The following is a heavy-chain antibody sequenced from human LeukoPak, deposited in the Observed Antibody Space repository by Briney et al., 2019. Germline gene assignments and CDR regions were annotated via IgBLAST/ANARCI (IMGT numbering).Heavy chain of an antibody. CDR2: ISGSGGST. CDR3: ARDSSSSQTVFDY. D-gene: IGHD6-6*01. V-gene: IGHV3-23*01. Sequence: GGSLRLSCAASGFTFSSYAMSWVRQAPGKGLEWVSAISGSGGSTYYADSVKGRFTISRDNSKNTLYLQMNSLRAEDTAVYYCARDSSSSQTVFDYWGQGTLVTVSS. J-gene: IGHJ4*02. CDR1: GFTFSSYA.